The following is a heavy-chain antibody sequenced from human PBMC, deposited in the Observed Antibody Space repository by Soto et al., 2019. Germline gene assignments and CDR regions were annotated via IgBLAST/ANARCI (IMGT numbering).Heavy chain of an antibody. CDR2: IIPIFGTA. V-gene: IGHV1-69*01. Sequence: QVQLVQSGAEVKKPGSSVKVSCKASGGTFSSYAISWVRQAPGQGLEWMGGIIPIFGTANYAQKLQGRVTITADESTSTAYMELSSLRSEDTAVYYCARDGGYCSGGSCYDWFDPWGQGTLVTVSS. D-gene: IGHD2-15*01. CDR1: GGTFSSYA. CDR3: ARDGGYCSGGSCYDWFDP. J-gene: IGHJ5*02.